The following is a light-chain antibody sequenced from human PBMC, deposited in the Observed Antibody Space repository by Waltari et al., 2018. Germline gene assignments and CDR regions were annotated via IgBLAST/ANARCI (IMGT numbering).Light chain of an antibody. CDR2: SNY. CDR3: AAWDDGLSGRSWV. V-gene: IGLV1-44*01. Sequence: QSVLTQQPSASGTPGQRVTISCSESSSNIGSHTENWYQQLPGTAPKLLIYSNYQRPSGVPDRFSGSRSGTSASLAISGLQSEDEADYYCAAWDDGLSGRSWVSGGGTKLTVL. CDR1: SSNIGSHT. J-gene: IGLJ3*02.